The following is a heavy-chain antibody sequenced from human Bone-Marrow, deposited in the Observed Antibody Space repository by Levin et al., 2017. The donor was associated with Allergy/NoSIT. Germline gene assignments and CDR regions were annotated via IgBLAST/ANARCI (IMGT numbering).Heavy chain of an antibody. Sequence: ASVKVSCKASGYTFTGYYMHWVRQAPGQGLEWMGRINPNSGGTNYAQKFQGRVTMTRDTSISTAYMELSRLRSDDTAVYYCARDQGSSATGGDFDYWGQGTLVTVSS. CDR1: GYTFTGYY. J-gene: IGHJ4*02. CDR2: INPNSGGT. V-gene: IGHV1-2*06. CDR3: ARDQGSSATGGDFDY. D-gene: IGHD6-6*01.